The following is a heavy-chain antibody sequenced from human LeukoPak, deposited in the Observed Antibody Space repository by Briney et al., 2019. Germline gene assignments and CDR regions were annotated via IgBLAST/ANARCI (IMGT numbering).Heavy chain of an antibody. CDR3: AKHPLATPFDY. CDR1: GDSVSGVY. Sequence: SETLSLTCTVSGDSVSGVYWSWIRQPPGKGLEWIGYVYYSGDTNYNPSLKSRVTMSLDTSKNQVSLRLITVTAADTAVYYCAKHPLATPFDYRGRGTLLTVSS. J-gene: IGHJ4*02. CDR2: VYYSGDT. V-gene: IGHV4-59*08. D-gene: IGHD5-12*01.